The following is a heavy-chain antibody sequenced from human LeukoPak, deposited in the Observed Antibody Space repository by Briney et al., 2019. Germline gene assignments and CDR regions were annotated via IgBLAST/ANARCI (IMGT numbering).Heavy chain of an antibody. CDR3: TRVRSTGNWFDP. CDR2: IYYSGST. Sequence: PSETLSLTCTVSGGSISSYYWSWIRQPPGKGLEWIGYIYYSGSTNYNPSLKSRVTISVDTSKNQFSLKLSSVTAADTAVYYCTRVRSTGNWFDPWGQGTLVTVSS. J-gene: IGHJ5*02. V-gene: IGHV4-59*01. CDR1: GGSISSYY. D-gene: IGHD2-2*01.